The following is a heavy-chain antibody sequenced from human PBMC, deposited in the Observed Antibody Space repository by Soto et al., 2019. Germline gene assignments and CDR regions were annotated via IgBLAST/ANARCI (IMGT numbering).Heavy chain of an antibody. CDR1: GYSFTSYW. Sequence: GASLKISCKGSGYSFTSYWISWVRQMPGKGLEWMGRIDPSDSYTNYSPSFQGHVTISADKSISTAYLQWSSLKASDTAMYYCARDEAAAGTYYYYGMDVWGQGTTVTVSS. J-gene: IGHJ6*02. V-gene: IGHV5-10-1*01. CDR3: ARDEAAAGTYYYYGMDV. D-gene: IGHD6-13*01. CDR2: IDPSDSYT.